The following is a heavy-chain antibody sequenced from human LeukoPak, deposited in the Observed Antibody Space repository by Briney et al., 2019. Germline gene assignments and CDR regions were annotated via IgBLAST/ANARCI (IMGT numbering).Heavy chain of an antibody. CDR2: IYPGDSDT. CDR3: ARTHCSSTSCYPFFDY. D-gene: IGHD2-2*01. Sequence: GESLKISFQGSGYRFTSYWIGWVRQMPGKGLEWMGIIYPGDSDTRYSPSFQGQVTISADKSISTAYLQWSSLKASDTAMYYCARTHCSSTSCYPFFDYWGQGTLVTVSS. J-gene: IGHJ4*02. V-gene: IGHV5-51*01. CDR1: GYRFTSYW.